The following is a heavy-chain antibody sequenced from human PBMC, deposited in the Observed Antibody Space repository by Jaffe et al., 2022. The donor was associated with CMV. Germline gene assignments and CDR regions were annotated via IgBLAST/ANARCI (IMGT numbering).Heavy chain of an antibody. D-gene: IGHD3-22*01. Sequence: EVQLVESGGGLVQPGGSLRLSCAASGFTFSSYAMSWVRQAPGKGLEWVSAISGSGGSTYYADSVKGRFTISRDNSKNTLYLQMNSLRAEDTAVYYCAKLGTDSSGYYDYFDYWGQGTLVTVSS. CDR1: GFTFSSYA. V-gene: IGHV3-23*04. J-gene: IGHJ4*02. CDR2: ISGSGGST. CDR3: AKLGTDSSGYYDYFDY.